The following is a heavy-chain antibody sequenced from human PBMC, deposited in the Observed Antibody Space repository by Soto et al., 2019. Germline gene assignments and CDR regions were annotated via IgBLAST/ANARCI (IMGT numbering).Heavy chain of an antibody. Sequence: QVQLVESGGGLVKPGGSLRLSCAASGVTFSDYYMSWIRQAPGKGLEWVSYISSSSSYTNYADSVKGRFTISRDNAKNSLYRQRNSLRAEDTAVYYCARDLGSISWYAFDIWGQGTMVTVSS. J-gene: IGHJ3*02. CDR3: ARDLGSISWYAFDI. CDR1: GVTFSDYY. D-gene: IGHD6-13*01. V-gene: IGHV3-11*06. CDR2: ISSSSSYT.